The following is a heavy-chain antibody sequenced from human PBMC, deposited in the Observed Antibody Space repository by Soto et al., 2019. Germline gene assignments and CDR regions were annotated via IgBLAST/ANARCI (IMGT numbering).Heavy chain of an antibody. Sequence: QVQLVQSGAEVKKPGASVKVSCKASGYTFTGYYMHWVRQAPGQGLEWMGWINPNSGGTNYAQKLQGWVTMTRDTSISTAYMELSRLRSDDTAVYYCARDFGDYGYWFDPWGQGTLVTVSS. D-gene: IGHD3-10*01. CDR2: INPNSGGT. J-gene: IGHJ5*02. V-gene: IGHV1-2*04. CDR1: GYTFTGYY. CDR3: ARDFGDYGYWFDP.